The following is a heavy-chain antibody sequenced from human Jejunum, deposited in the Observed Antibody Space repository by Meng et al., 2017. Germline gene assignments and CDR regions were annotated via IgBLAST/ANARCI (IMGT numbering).Heavy chain of an antibody. CDR2: VWPSGAT. V-gene: IGHV4-4*02. J-gene: IGHJ4*02. CDR3: ARAIRERYFDS. D-gene: IGHD1-14*01. CDR1: GVSTTAPFY. Sequence: QVQLPESGPGLLRPSGTLSLTCTVSGVSTTAPFYWTWIRQAPGKGLEWIGEVWPSGATYYNPSLSSRITISIDTSNNQFSLEVAFLTAADTAVYYCARAIRERYFDSWGQGTLVTVSS.